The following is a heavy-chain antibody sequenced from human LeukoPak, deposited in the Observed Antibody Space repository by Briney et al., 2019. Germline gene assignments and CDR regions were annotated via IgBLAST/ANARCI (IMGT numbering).Heavy chain of an antibody. Sequence: ASVNVSCKASGYTFVSHDINWVRQATGQGPEWMGWMNPNSGNTGYAQKFQGRVTMTRNTSISTAYMEVSSLRSEDTAVYYCARSCSGGRCPGGGRWFDPWGQGTLVTVSS. CDR2: MNPNSGNT. V-gene: IGHV1-8*01. CDR1: GYTFVSHD. J-gene: IGHJ5*02. D-gene: IGHD2-15*01. CDR3: ARSCSGGRCPGGGRWFDP.